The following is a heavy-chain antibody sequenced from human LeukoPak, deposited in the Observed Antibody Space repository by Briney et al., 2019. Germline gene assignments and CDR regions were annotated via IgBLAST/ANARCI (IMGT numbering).Heavy chain of an antibody. CDR2: ISSSSSYT. J-gene: IGHJ5*02. CDR1: GFTFSSYS. Sequence: GGSLRLSCAASGFTFSSYSMNWVRQAPGKGLEWVSSISSSSSYTYYADSVKGRFTISRDNAKNSLYLQMNSLRAEDTAVYYCARDRGDMVRGDIRENNWFDPWGQGTLVTVSS. CDR3: ARDRGDMVRGDIRENNWFDP. D-gene: IGHD3-10*01. V-gene: IGHV3-21*01.